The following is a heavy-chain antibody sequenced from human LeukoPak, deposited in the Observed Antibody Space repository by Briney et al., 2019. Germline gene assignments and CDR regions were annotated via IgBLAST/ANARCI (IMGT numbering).Heavy chain of an antibody. CDR2: ISSNGGST. Sequence: GGSLRLSCSASGFAFSSYAMHWVRQAPGKGLEYVSAISSNGGSTYYADSVKGRFTISRDNSKNTLYLQMSSLRAEDTAVYYCVNNRGVGFYYGSGSYYPWVDYWGQGTLVTVSS. CDR1: GFAFSSYA. D-gene: IGHD3-10*01. CDR3: VNNRGVGFYYGSGSYYPWVDY. J-gene: IGHJ4*02. V-gene: IGHV3-64D*06.